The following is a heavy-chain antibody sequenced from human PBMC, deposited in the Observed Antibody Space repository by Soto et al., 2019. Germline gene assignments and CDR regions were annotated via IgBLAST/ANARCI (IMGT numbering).Heavy chain of an antibody. CDR1: GGSISSGCYY. D-gene: IGHD2-8*02. CDR2: IYYSGST. Sequence: PSETLSLTCTVSGGSISSGCYYWSWIRQPPGKGLEWIGYIYYSGSTNYNPSLKSRVTISVDTSKNQFSLKLTSVTAADTAVYYCARDKITGLFDYWGQGTLVTVSS. CDR3: ARDKITGLFDY. V-gene: IGHV4-61*01. J-gene: IGHJ4*02.